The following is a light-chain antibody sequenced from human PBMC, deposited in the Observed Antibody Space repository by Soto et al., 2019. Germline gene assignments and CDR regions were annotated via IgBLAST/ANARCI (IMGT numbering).Light chain of an antibody. CDR3: QQRSNWPLT. Sequence: EIGMTQSPATLSLSPGERATLSCRASQSVSSYLAWYQQKPGQAPRLLIYDASNRATGIPARFSGSGPGTDFTLTISSLEPEDFAVYYCQQRSNWPLTFGGGTKVEIK. J-gene: IGKJ4*01. CDR1: QSVSSY. CDR2: DAS. V-gene: IGKV3-11*01.